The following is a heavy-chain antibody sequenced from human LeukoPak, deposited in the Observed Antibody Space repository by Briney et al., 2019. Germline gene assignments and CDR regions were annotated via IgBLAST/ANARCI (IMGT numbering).Heavy chain of an antibody. CDR2: ISGSGGST. D-gene: IGHD6-13*01. V-gene: IGHV3-23*01. CDR3: AKDHGSSDWYYFDY. Sequence: GGSLRLSCAASGFTFSSYAMSGVRRAPGKGLEGVAAISGSGGSTYYADSVKGRFTISRDNSKNTLYLQMNSLRAEDTAVYYCAKDHGSSDWYYFDYWGQGTLVTVSS. CDR1: GFTFSSYA. J-gene: IGHJ4*02.